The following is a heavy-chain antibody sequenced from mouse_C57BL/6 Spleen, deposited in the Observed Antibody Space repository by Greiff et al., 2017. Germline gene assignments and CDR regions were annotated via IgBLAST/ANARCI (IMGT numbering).Heavy chain of an antibody. J-gene: IGHJ2*01. D-gene: IGHD1-1*01. Sequence: EVQRVESGEGLVKPGGSLKLSCAASGFTFSSYAMSWVRQTPGKRLEWVAYISSDGDYIYYADTVKGRVTISRANSRNTLYLQMSSLKADDTAMYYCTRDYYGSMDYWGQGTTLTVSS. CDR3: TRDYYGSMDY. CDR1: GFTFSSYA. CDR2: ISSDGDYI. V-gene: IGHV5-9-1*02.